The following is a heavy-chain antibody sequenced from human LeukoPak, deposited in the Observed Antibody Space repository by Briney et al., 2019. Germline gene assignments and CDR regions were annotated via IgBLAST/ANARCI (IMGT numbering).Heavy chain of an antibody. CDR2: IYSGGNT. CDR1: GFTVSSNY. V-gene: IGHV3-53*01. CDR3: ASGTTLVQGVIFYY. J-gene: IGHJ4*02. Sequence: GGSLRLSCTASGFTVSSNYMSWVRQAPGKGLEWVSVIYSGGNTYYADSVRGRFTISRDNSKNTGFLQMNSLRADDTAVYYCASGTTLVQGVIFYYWGQGTLVTVSS. D-gene: IGHD3-10*01.